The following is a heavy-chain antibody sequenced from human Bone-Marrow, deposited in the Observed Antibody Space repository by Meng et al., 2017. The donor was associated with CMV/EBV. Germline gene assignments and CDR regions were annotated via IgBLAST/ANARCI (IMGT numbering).Heavy chain of an antibody. CDR2: IYPGDSDT. V-gene: IGHV5-51*01. Sequence: GGSLRLSCKGSGYSFTSYWIGWVRQMPGKGLEWMGTIYPGDSDTRYSPSFQGQVTISADKSISTAYLQWSSLKASDTAMYYCARHARAGTSGETDYWGQGTLVTVSS. CDR1: GYSFTSYW. CDR3: ARHARAGTSGETDY. J-gene: IGHJ4*02. D-gene: IGHD6-13*01.